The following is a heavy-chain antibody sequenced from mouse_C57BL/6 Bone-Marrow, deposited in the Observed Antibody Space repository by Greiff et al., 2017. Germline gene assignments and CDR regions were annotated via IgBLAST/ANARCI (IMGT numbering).Heavy chain of an antibody. V-gene: IGHV14-4*01. J-gene: IGHJ4*01. CDR1: GFNIKDDY. Sequence: VHVKQSGAELVRPGASVKLSCTASGFNIKDDYMHWVKQRPEQGLEWIGWIDPENGDTEYASKFQGKATITADTSSNTAYLQLSSLTSEDTAVYYCTDYYGSSPFYAMDYWGQGTSVTVSS. CDR3: TDYYGSSPFYAMDY. CDR2: IDPENGDT. D-gene: IGHD1-1*01.